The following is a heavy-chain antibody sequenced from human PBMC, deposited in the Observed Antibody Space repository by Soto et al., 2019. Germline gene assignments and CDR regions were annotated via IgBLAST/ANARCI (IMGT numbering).Heavy chain of an antibody. V-gene: IGHV5-10-1*01. CDR3: ARQIYDSDTGPNFQYYFDS. D-gene: IGHD3-22*01. J-gene: IGHJ4*02. Sequence: GESLKISCKGSGYSFTSYWITWVRQKPGKGLEWMGRIDPSDSQTYYSPSFRGHVTISATKSITTVFLQWSSLRASDTAMYYCARQIYDSDTGPNFQYYFDSWGQGTPVTVSS. CDR2: IDPSDSQT. CDR1: GYSFTSYW.